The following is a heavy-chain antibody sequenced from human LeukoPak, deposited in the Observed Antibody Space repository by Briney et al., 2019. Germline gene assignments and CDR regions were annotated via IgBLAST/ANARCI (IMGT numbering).Heavy chain of an antibody. Sequence: PGGSLRLSCAASGFTFNNYAMNWVRQTPGKGLQWVSAVSGDGQRTFYADSVKGRFTIFRDNSMNTLSLQMNSLRVEDTAVYYCAKEQDNLLILSHFDSWGQGILVTVSA. CDR2: VSGDGQRT. CDR3: AKEQDNLLILSHFDS. D-gene: IGHD1-14*01. J-gene: IGHJ4*02. CDR1: GFTFNNYA. V-gene: IGHV3-23*01.